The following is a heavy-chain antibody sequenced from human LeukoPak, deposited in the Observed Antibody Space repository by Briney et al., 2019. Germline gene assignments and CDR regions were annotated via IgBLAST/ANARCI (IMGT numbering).Heavy chain of an antibody. Sequence: GGSLRLSCAASGFTFSSYSMNWVRQAPGKGLEWVSSISSSSSYIYYADSVKGRFTISRDNAKNSLYLQMNSLRAEDTAVYYCASLGGVAAAGRSNFDYWGQGTLVTVSS. J-gene: IGHJ4*02. CDR2: ISSSSSYI. D-gene: IGHD6-13*01. CDR3: ASLGGVAAAGRSNFDY. V-gene: IGHV3-21*01. CDR1: GFTFSSYS.